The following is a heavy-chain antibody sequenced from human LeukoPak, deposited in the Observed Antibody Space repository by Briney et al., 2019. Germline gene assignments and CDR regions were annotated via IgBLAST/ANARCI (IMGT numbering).Heavy chain of an antibody. D-gene: IGHD5-18*01. V-gene: IGHV1-69*13. Sequence: VASVKVSCKAFEYSFTSYYIHWVRQAPGQGLEWMGGIIPIFGTANYAQKFQGRVTITADESTSTAYMELSSLRSEDTAVYYCARDWVIQSNWFDPWGQGTLVTVSS. CDR1: EYSFTSYY. CDR3: ARDWVIQSNWFDP. CDR2: IIPIFGTA. J-gene: IGHJ5*02.